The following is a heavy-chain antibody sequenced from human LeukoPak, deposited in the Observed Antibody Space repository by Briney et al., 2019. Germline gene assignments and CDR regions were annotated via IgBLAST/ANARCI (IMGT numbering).Heavy chain of an antibody. CDR1: GFTFSGSA. CDR3: TRTSGRIGYYFDY. CDR2: IKSKANSYAT. Sequence: GGSLRLSCAASGFTFSGSAMHWVRQASGKGLEWVGRIKSKANSYATAYAASVKGRFTISRDDSKNTAYLQMNSLKTEDTAVYYCTRTSGRIGYYFDYWGQGTLVTVSS. V-gene: IGHV3-73*01. J-gene: IGHJ4*02. D-gene: IGHD2-15*01.